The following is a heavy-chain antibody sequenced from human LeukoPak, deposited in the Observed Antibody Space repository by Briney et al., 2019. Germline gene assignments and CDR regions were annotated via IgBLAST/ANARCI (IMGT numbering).Heavy chain of an antibody. V-gene: IGHV3-74*01. D-gene: IGHD3-22*01. J-gene: IGHJ4*02. CDR3: AKEKPKWLSAFDY. CDR2: INSDGSST. CDR1: GFTFSSYW. Sequence: GSLRLSCAASGFTFSSYWMHWVRQAPGKGLVWVSRINSDGSSTSYADSVKGRFTISRDNAKNTLYLQMNSLRAEDTAVYYCAKEKPKWLSAFDYWGQGTLVTVSS.